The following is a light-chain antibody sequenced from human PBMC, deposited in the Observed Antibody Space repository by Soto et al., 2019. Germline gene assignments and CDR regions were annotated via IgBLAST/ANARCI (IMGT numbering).Light chain of an antibody. V-gene: IGKV1-33*01. J-gene: IGKJ2*01. Sequence: DIQMTQSPSSLSASVGDRVTITCQASQDINNYLNWFQQKPGKAPKLLIYDGSYIETGVPSRFRGRGSGTDFTFTTTSTQPEDIATYFCLQYEELPLTFRQGTKLEIK. CDR1: QDINNY. CDR3: LQYEELPLT. CDR2: DGS.